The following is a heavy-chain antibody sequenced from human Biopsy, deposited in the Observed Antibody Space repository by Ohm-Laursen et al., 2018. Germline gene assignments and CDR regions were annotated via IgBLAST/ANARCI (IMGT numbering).Heavy chain of an antibody. CDR2: VYYSGTT. CDR3: ARATNSTGWPYYYFYGMDV. CDR1: GGSISSGFYY. Sequence: SETLSLTWTVSGGSISSGFYYWSWIRQPPGKGLEWIGHVYYSGTTNYNPSLKSRVTISVDTSKNQFSLRLNSVTAADTAVYYCARATNSTGWPYYYFYGMDVWGQGTTVTVSS. D-gene: IGHD2/OR15-2a*01. V-gene: IGHV4-61*01. J-gene: IGHJ6*02.